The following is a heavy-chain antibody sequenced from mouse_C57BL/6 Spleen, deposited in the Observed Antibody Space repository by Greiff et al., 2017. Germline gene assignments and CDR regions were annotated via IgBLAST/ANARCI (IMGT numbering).Heavy chain of an antibody. CDR2: ISYDGSN. CDR1: GYSITSGYY. D-gene: IGHD1-3*01. J-gene: IGHJ4*01. CDR3: ATKGVDYYAMDY. V-gene: IGHV3-6*01. Sequence: EVKLQESGPGLVKPSQSLSLPCSFTGYSITSGYYWNWIRQFPGNKLEWLGYISYDGSNNYNPSLKNRISITRDTSKNQFFLKLNSVTTEDTATYYCATKGVDYYAMDYWGQGTSVTVSS.